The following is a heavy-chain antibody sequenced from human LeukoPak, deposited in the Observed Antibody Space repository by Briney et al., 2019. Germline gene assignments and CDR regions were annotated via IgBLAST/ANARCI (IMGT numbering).Heavy chain of an antibody. CDR2: INPSGGST. V-gene: IGHV1-46*01. J-gene: IGHJ5*02. CDR1: GYTFTSYY. Sequence: ASVKFSCKASGYTFTSYYMPWVRQAPGQGLEWMGIINPSGGSTRYAQKFQGRVTMSRNTSISTAYIELSSVRSEDTAVYYCARSIVVVNPFDPWGQGTLVTVSS. CDR3: ARSIVVVNPFDP. D-gene: IGHD2-2*01.